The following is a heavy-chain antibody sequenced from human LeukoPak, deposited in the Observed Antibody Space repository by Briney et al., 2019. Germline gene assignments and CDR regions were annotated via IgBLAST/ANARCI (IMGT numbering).Heavy chain of an antibody. CDR2: IYYSGST. Sequence: SETLSLTCTVSGGSISSYYWSWIRQPPGKGLEWIGYIYYSGSTNYNPSLKSRVTISVDTSKNQFSLKLSSVTAADTAVYYCARDIPTYYDFWSGYYTGTRLPIWGKGTTVTVSS. J-gene: IGHJ6*04. V-gene: IGHV4-59*01. D-gene: IGHD3-3*01. CDR3: ARDIPTYYDFWSGYYTGTRLPI. CDR1: GGSISSYY.